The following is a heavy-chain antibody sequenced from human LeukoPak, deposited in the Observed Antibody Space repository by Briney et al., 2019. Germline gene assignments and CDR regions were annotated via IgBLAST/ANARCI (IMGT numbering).Heavy chain of an antibody. CDR2: ISGSGGST. J-gene: IGHJ4*02. Sequence: GGSLRLSCAASGFTFSSYAMSWVRQAPGKGLEWVSAISGSGGSTYYADSVKGRFTISRDNSKNTPYLQMNSLRAEDTAVYYCAKEIYCSSTSCSNFDYWGQGTLVTVSS. CDR1: GFTFSSYA. D-gene: IGHD2-2*01. V-gene: IGHV3-23*01. CDR3: AKEIYCSSTSCSNFDY.